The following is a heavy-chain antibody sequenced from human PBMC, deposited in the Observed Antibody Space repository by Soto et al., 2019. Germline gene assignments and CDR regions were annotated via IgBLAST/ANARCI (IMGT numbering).Heavy chain of an antibody. CDR3: ARTVGNYFNI. D-gene: IGHD1-7*01. Sequence: GESLKISCKGSGYIFDTYWIGWVRQMPGKGLEWMGIIFPGASDTRYSPSFQGQVTISADKSISTAYLQWSSLKASDTAMYYCARTVGNYFNIWGQGTMVTVSS. CDR1: GYIFDTYW. J-gene: IGHJ3*02. V-gene: IGHV5-51*01. CDR2: IFPGASDT.